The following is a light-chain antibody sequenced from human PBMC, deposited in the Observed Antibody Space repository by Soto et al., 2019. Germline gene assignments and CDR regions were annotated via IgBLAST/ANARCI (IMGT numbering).Light chain of an antibody. Sequence: DIQLAQSPSSLSASVGDRVTIPCQASQDISKYLNWYQQKPGTVPKLLIYATSNLQSGVPSRFSGRGFGTDFTLTISSLQPEDFATYYCQQSFTTPSFGQGTRLEIK. V-gene: IGKV1-39*01. CDR2: ATS. J-gene: IGKJ5*01. CDR1: QDISKY. CDR3: QQSFTTPS.